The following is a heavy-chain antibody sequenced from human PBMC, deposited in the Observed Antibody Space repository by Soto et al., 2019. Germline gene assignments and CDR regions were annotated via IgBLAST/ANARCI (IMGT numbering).Heavy chain of an antibody. CDR2: IFHRGTT. CDR3: TGNSGTYSFDY. CDR1: GDFISDSNW. Sequence: QVQLQESGPGLVKPSGTLSLTCVVSGDFISDSNWWTWVRQPPGKGLAWIVEIFHRGTTNYKPSLKSRGTMSVDKSKNQFSLKLTSVTAADTAVYYCTGNSGTYSFDYWGQGTLVTVSS. V-gene: IGHV4-4*02. D-gene: IGHD1-26*01. J-gene: IGHJ4*02.